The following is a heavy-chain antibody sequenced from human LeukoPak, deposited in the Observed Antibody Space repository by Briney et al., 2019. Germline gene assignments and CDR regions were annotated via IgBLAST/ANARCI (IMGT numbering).Heavy chain of an antibody. V-gene: IGHV1-69*05. CDR1: GGTFSSYA. Sequence: SVKVSCKASGGTFSSYAISWVRQAPGQGLEWMGGIIPIFGIANYAQKFQGRVTITTDESTSTAYMELSSLRSEDTAVYYCASVHQLPHDAFDIWAKGQWSPSLQ. D-gene: IGHD6-13*01. CDR3: ASVHQLPHDAFDI. J-gene: IGHJ3*02. CDR2: IIPIFGIA.